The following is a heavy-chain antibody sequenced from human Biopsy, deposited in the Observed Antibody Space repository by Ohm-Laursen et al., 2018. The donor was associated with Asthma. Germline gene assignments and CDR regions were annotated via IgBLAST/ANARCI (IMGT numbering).Heavy chain of an antibody. J-gene: IGHJ5*02. CDR1: GGYMRSGNYY. CDR3: ARGRITMIGGWFDP. CDR2: IYYSGTT. Sequence: PGTLSLTCRLSSGSGGYMRSGNYYWGWIRQPPGKGLEWIGSIYYSGTTYYNPSLESRVTVSADTSKNQFSLKLSSVTAADTAVYYCARGRITMIGGWFDPWGQGTLVTVSS. V-gene: IGHV4-39*07. D-gene: IGHD3-22*01.